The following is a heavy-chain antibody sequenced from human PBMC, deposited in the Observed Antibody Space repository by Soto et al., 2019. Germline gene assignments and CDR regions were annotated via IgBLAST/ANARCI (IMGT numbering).Heavy chain of an antibody. CDR2: ISWDGGST. CDR3: AKDASGELGY. Sequence: EVQLVESGGVVVQPGGSLRLSCAASGFTFDDYTMHWVRQAPRKGLEWVSLISWDGGSTYYADSVKGRFTISRDNSKNSLYLQMNSLRTEDTALYYSAKDASGELGYWGQGTLVTVSS. CDR1: GFTFDDYT. V-gene: IGHV3-43*01. D-gene: IGHD6-6*01. J-gene: IGHJ4*02.